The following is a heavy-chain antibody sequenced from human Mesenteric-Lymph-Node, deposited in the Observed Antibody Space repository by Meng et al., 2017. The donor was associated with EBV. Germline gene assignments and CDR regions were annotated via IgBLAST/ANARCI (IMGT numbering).Heavy chain of an antibody. J-gene: IGHJ4*02. V-gene: IGHV1-18*01. CDR3: ARGGLSIDY. CDR1: GYTFTSYG. CDR2: ISVDSGNT. Sequence: VHLRQSGAGMRKPGASVKVSCEISGYTFTSYGINWVRQAPGQGLEWMGWISVDSGNTNYAQKVRDRVTMTTDFSTNTAYMELRSLTSDDTAVYYCARGGLSIDYWGLGTLVTVSS. D-gene: IGHD3-16*01.